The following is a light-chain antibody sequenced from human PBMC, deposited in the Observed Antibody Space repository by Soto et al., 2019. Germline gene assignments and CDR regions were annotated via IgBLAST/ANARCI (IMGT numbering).Light chain of an antibody. CDR1: QSINNC. CDR2: AAS. J-gene: IGKJ3*01. CDR3: QQGFNTPNT. Sequence: DIQMTPSPSSLSASVGDRVTITCRASQSINNCLNWYQQKPGKAPKLLIYAASSLQSGVPSRFSGSGSGTHFTLTISSLQPEDFATYYCQQGFNTPNTFGPGTKVDIK. V-gene: IGKV1-39*01.